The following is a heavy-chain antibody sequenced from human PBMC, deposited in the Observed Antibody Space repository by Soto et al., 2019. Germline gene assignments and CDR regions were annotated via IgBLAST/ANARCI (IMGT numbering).Heavy chain of an antibody. J-gene: IGHJ4*02. CDR3: ARDTVGDTHPLFDY. V-gene: IGHV1-2*04. Sequence: XSVKVSCKASGCSFTGNSMHWVRQAPGQGLEWMGWINNXNGGTXYAQRFRGSVXXTRDTSVXXDYMHLNRMKSDDTAVYYCARDTVGDTHPLFDYWGQGTLVTVSS. CDR2: INNXNGGT. CDR1: GCSFTGNS. D-gene: IGHD1-26*01.